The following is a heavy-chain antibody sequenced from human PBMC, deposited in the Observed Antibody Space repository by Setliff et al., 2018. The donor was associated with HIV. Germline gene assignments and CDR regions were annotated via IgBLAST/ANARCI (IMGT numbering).Heavy chain of an antibody. D-gene: IGHD6-19*01. V-gene: IGHV4-39*01. CDR3: ASPASGGSSGQYHY. CDR2: IYYSGST. CDR1: GGSISSSSYY. J-gene: IGHJ4*02. Sequence: PSETLSLTCTVSGGSISSSSYYWGWIRQPPGKGLEWIGSIYYSGSTYYNPSLKSRVTISVDTSKNQFSLKLSPVTAADTAVYYCASPASGGSSGQYHYWGQGTLVTVSS.